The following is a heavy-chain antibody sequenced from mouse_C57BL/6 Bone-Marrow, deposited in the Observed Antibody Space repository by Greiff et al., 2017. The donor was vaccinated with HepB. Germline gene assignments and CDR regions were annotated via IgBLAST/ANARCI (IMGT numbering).Heavy chain of an antibody. V-gene: IGHV5-4*01. J-gene: IGHJ3*01. CDR2: ISDGGSYT. D-gene: IGHD1-1*01. CDR1: GFTFSSYA. CDR3: AGYYYGFLAY. Sequence: EVQLVESGGGLVKPGGSLKLSCAASGFTFSSYAMSWVRQTPEKRLEWVATISDGGSYTYYPDNVKGRFTISRDNAKNNLYLQMSHLKSEDTAMYYCAGYYYGFLAYWGQGTLVTVSA.